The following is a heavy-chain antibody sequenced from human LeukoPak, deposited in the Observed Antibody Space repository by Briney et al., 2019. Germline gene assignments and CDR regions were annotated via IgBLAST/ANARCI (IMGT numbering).Heavy chain of an antibody. V-gene: IGHV3-30*18. Sequence: GRSLRLSCEASGFTFSDYGMHWVRQAPGKGLEWVAVISYDGRNKYYRDSAKGRFSISRDNSRNTLYLQTNSLRAEDTAMYYCAKIPNGPKVYWIDPWGQGTLVTVSS. CDR1: GFTFSDYG. D-gene: IGHD1-14*01. CDR2: ISYDGRNK. CDR3: AKIPNGPKVYWIDP. J-gene: IGHJ5*02.